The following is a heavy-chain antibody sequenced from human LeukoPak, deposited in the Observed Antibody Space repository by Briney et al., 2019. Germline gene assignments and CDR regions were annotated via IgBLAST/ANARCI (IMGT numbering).Heavy chain of an antibody. CDR1: GYTFTSSD. CDR2: MNPNGGNT. D-gene: IGHD3-16*02. J-gene: IGHJ4*02. Sequence: GASVKVSCKASGYTFTSSDINWVRQAPGQGLEWMGWMNPNGGNTDYAQQFQGRVTMTRDTSIATAYMELSSLTSDDTAVYYCTKGSVSGSFRDCWGQGTLVTVSS. CDR3: TKGSVSGSFRDC. V-gene: IGHV1-8*01.